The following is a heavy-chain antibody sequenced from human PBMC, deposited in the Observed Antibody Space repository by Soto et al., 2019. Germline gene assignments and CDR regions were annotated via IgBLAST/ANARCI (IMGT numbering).Heavy chain of an antibody. CDR3: TRDLGFAFVY. Sequence: EVQLVESGGGLVQPGGSLRLSCAASGFIFTSYSMNWVRQAPGKGLEWLSYIRIDSNHIGYADSVRGRFTISRDIAKKYQYLAMFVLRVEDTAIYYSTRDLGFAFVYWVQGILVTASS. J-gene: IGHJ4*02. D-gene: IGHD3-16*01. CDR1: GFIFTSYS. CDR2: IRIDSNHI. V-gene: IGHV3-48*01.